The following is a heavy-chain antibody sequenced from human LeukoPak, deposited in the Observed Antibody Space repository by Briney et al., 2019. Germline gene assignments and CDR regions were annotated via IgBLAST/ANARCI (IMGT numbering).Heavy chain of an antibody. J-gene: IGHJ4*02. CDR2: ISYDGSNK. V-gene: IGHV3-30*18. D-gene: IGHD2/OR15-2a*01. Sequence: PGGSLRLSCAASGFTFSSYGMHWVRQAPGKGLEWVAVISYDGSNKYYADSVKGRFTISRDNSKNTLYLQMNSLRAEDTAVYYRAKVGIGEGFDYWGQGTLVTVSS. CDR1: GFTFSSYG. CDR3: AKVGIGEGFDY.